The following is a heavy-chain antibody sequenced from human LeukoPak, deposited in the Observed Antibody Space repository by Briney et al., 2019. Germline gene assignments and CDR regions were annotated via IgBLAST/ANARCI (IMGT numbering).Heavy chain of an antibody. CDR1: GFTFSSYA. V-gene: IGHV3-23*01. CDR3: AKDAASRGSSSWLYNWFDP. Sequence: PGGSLRLSCAASGFTFSSYAMSWVRQAPGKGLEWVSAISGSGGSTYYADSVKGRFTISRDNSKNTLYLQMNSLRAEDTAVYYRAKDAASRGSSSWLYNWFDPWGQGTLVTVSS. CDR2: ISGSGGST. J-gene: IGHJ5*02. D-gene: IGHD6-13*01.